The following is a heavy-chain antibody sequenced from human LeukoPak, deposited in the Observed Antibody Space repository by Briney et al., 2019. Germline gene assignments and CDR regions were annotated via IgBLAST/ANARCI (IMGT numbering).Heavy chain of an antibody. V-gene: IGHV1-8*01. D-gene: IGHD4-17*01. Sequence: ASVKVSCKASGYTFTSYDINWVRQATGQGLEWMGWMNPNSGNTGYAQKFQGRVTMTRNTSISTAYMELSSLRSEDTAVYYCAGTLKNDYGDYEDYYYYGMDVWGQGTTVTVSS. J-gene: IGHJ6*02. CDR3: AGTLKNDYGDYEDYYYYGMDV. CDR1: GYTFTSYD. CDR2: MNPNSGNT.